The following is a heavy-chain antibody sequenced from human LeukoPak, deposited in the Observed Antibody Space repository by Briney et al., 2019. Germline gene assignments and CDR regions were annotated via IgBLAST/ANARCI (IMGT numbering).Heavy chain of an antibody. V-gene: IGHV3-21*01. Sequence: GGSLRLSCAASGFTFSSYSMNWVRQAPGKGLEWVSSISSSSSYIYYADSVKGRFTISRDNAKNSLYLQMNSLRAEDTAVYYCAGDSSSWYDDAFDIWGQGTMVTVSS. J-gene: IGHJ3*02. CDR2: ISSSSSYI. D-gene: IGHD6-13*01. CDR1: GFTFSSYS. CDR3: AGDSSSWYDDAFDI.